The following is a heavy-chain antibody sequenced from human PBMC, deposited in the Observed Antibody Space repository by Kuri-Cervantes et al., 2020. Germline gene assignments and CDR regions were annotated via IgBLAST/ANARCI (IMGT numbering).Heavy chain of an antibody. CDR3: AHRPKVGSGTYYPQFDP. Sequence: SGPTLVKPTQTLTLTCTFSGFSLSTSGVGVGWIRQPPGKALEWLGVIYWDDDKRYNPSLRTRLTISMDTSKNQVVLTMTNMVSVDTATYFCAHRPKVGSGTYYPQFDPWGPGTLVTVSS. CDR2: IYWDDDK. D-gene: IGHD3-10*01. J-gene: IGHJ5*02. CDR1: GFSLSTSGVG. V-gene: IGHV2-5*02.